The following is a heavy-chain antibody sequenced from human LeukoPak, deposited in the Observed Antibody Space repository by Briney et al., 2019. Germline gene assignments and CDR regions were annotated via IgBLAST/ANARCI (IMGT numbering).Heavy chain of an antibody. CDR3: ARDREYYYDSSGYYGNFDY. V-gene: IGHV3-20*04. J-gene: IGHJ4*02. CDR1: GFTFDDYG. CDR2: INWNGGST. Sequence: GGSLRLSCAASGFTFDDYGMSWVRQAPGKGLEWVSGINWNGGSTGYADSVKGRFTISRDNAKNFLYLQMNSLRAEDTALYYCARDREYYYDSSGYYGNFDYWGQGTLVTVSS. D-gene: IGHD3-22*01.